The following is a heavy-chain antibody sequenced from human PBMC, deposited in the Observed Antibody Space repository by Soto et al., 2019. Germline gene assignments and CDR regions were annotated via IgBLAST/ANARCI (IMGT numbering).Heavy chain of an antibody. Sequence: QVRLVESGGGVVQPGRSLRLSCTASGFTFSSYGFHWVRQAPGRGLEWVAVISNDGGNKYYADSVKGRFTISRDNSANTLFLQLNSLRAEDTAVYYCAKDLYYYHFSLDDLWGQGTLVTVSS. CDR2: ISNDGGNK. J-gene: IGHJ5*02. CDR3: AKDLYYYHFSLDDL. D-gene: IGHD3-10*01. V-gene: IGHV3-30*18. CDR1: GFTFSSYG.